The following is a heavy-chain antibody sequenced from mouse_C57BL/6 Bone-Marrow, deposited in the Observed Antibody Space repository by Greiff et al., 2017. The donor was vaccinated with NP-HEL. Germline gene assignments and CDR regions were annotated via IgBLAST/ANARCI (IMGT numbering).Heavy chain of an antibody. CDR1: GFSLTSYG. J-gene: IGHJ4*01. V-gene: IGHV2-6*01. Sequence: VQVVESGPGLVAPSQCLSITCTVSGFSLTSYGVDWVRQSPGKGLEWLGVIWGVGSTNYNSALKSRLSISKDNSKSQVFLKMNSLQTDDTAMYYCARANWDYAMDYWGQGTSVTVSS. CDR3: ARANWDYAMDY. CDR2: IWGVGST. D-gene: IGHD4-1*01.